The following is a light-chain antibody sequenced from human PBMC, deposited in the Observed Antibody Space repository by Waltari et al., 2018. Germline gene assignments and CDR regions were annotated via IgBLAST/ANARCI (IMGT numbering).Light chain of an antibody. Sequence: DIQMTQSPSSLSAFIGDSDPIPFRASPHISHYLAWYQQRPGQVPRLLIYEASNWESGVPYRFSGSGSGTDFTLTISRLQPEDVATYYCKKYTSAPRTFGPGTKIEIK. CDR2: EAS. CDR3: KKYTSAPRT. CDR1: PHISHY. J-gene: IGKJ3*01. V-gene: IGKV1-27*01.